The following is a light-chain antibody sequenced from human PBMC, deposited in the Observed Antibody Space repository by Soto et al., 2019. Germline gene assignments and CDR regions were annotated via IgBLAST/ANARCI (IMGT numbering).Light chain of an antibody. CDR3: CSYACSTSYV. V-gene: IGLV2-14*01. J-gene: IGLJ1*01. CDR2: DVT. CDR1: TSDVGGYNF. Sequence: QSVLTQPASVSGSPGQSITISCTGTTSDVGGYNFVTWYQQHPGKAPKLMIHDVTTRPSGVSIRFSGSKSGTTAYLTISGLQPEDEAEYYCCSYACSTSYVFGTGTKVTVL.